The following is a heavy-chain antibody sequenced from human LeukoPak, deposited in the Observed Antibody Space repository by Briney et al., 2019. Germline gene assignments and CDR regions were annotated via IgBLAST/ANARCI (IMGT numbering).Heavy chain of an antibody. V-gene: IGHV1-69*06. Sequence: ASVKVSCKASGGTFSSYAISWVRQAPGQGLEWMGGIIPIFGTANYAQKFQGRVTITADKSTSTAYMELSSLRSEDTAVYYCAGEGGAGGPGDMVRADYGMDVWGQGTTVTVSS. D-gene: IGHD3-10*01. CDR1: GGTFSSYA. CDR3: AGEGGAGGPGDMVRADYGMDV. J-gene: IGHJ6*02. CDR2: IIPIFGTA.